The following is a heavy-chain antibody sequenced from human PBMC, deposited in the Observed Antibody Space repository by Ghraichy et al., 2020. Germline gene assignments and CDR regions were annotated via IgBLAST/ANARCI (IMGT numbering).Heavy chain of an antibody. CDR1: GGSISTYY. V-gene: IGHV4-59*01. Sequence: TLSLTCTVSGGSISTYYWSWIRQPPGKGLEWIGYIHYTGSTIYNPSLKSRATMSVDTSQNHFSLRLSSVTAADTAVYYCARERITGYWSRGLDYWGQGTLVTVSS. CDR2: IHYTGST. CDR3: ARERITGYWSRGLDY. J-gene: IGHJ4*02. D-gene: IGHD1-20*01.